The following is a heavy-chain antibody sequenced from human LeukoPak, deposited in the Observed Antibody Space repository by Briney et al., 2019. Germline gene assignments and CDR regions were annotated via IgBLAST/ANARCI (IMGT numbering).Heavy chain of an antibody. CDR1: GFTFNNDW. Sequence: GGSLRLSCAASGFTFNNDWMNWVRQAPGKGLEWVGRIKSTIDGGTTDYAAPVKGRFTVSRDDSKNTVYLEMKSLKTEDTAVYYCTTGGNVIVAGTRAFDIRGQGTMVTVSS. V-gene: IGHV3-15*07. D-gene: IGHD6-19*01. CDR3: TTGGNVIVAGTRAFDI. CDR2: IKSTIDGGTT. J-gene: IGHJ3*02.